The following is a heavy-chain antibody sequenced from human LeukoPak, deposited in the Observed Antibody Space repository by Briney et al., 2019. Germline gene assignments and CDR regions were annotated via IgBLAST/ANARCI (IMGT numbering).Heavy chain of an antibody. CDR1: GASISSYY. D-gene: IGHD4-23*01. J-gene: IGHJ3*02. CDR2: IYSSGGT. Sequence: SETLSLTCTVSGASISSYYWSWIRQPAGKGLEWIGRIYSSGGTNYNPSLRSRVTMSLDTSKDQFSLKLSSVTAADTAVYYCARDPLLAPPPTPRWAFDIWGQGTMVTVSS. V-gene: IGHV4-4*07. CDR3: ARDPLLAPPPTPRWAFDI.